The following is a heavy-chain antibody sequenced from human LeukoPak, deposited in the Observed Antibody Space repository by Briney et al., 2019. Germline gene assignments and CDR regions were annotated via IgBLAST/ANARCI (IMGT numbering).Heavy chain of an antibody. CDR3: ARDYRTIFGVVIAFDY. Sequence: ASVKVSCKASGYTFTGYYMHWVRQAPGQGLEWMGWINPKTGDTKYAQKFQGRVTMTRDTSTSTAYMELSRLRSDDTAVYYCARDYRTIFGVVIAFDYWGQGTLVTVSS. CDR2: INPKTGDT. CDR1: GYTFTGYY. J-gene: IGHJ4*02. D-gene: IGHD3-3*01. V-gene: IGHV1-2*02.